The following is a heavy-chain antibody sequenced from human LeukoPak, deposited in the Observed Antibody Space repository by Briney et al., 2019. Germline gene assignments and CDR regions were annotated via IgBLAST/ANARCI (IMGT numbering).Heavy chain of an antibody. CDR3: ARLLVPAAIKENWFDH. D-gene: IGHD2-2*01. CDR1: GYRFTSYW. J-gene: IGHJ5*02. CDR2: IYPGDSDT. Sequence: GESLKISCKGSGYRFTSYWIGWVRQMPGKGLEWMGIIYPGDSDTRYSPSFQGQVTISADKSISTAYLQWSSLKASDTAMYYCARLLVPAAIKENWFDHWGQGTLVTVSS. V-gene: IGHV5-51*01.